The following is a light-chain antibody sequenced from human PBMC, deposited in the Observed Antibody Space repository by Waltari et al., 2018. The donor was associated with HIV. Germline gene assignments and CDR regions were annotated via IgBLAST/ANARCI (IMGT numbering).Light chain of an antibody. J-gene: IGLJ2*01. Sequence: QSALTQPRSVSGSPGQSVTISCTGTSSDVGGYNYVPWYQQHPGKAPKFMIYDVSKRPSGVPDRCAGSKSGNTASLTISGLQAEDEADYYCCSYAGNYTFVFGGGTKLTVL. V-gene: IGLV2-11*01. CDR1: SSDVGGYNY. CDR2: DVS. CDR3: CSYAGNYTFV.